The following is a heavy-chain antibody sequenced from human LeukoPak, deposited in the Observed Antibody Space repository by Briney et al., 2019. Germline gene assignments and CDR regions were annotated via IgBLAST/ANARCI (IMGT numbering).Heavy chain of an antibody. CDR2: IIPIFGTA. V-gene: IGHV1-69*13. J-gene: IGHJ3*02. CDR3: ASGQTYYDILTGYYPTLDAFDI. Sequence: SVKVSCKASGGTFSSYAISWVRQAPGQGLEWMGGIIPIFGTANYAQKFQGRVTITADESTSTAYTELSSLRSEDTAVYYCASGQTYYDILTGYYPTLDAFDIWGQGTMVTVSS. CDR1: GGTFSSYA. D-gene: IGHD3-9*01.